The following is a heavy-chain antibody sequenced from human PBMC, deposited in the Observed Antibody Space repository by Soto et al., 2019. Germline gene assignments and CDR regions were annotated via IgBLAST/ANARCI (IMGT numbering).Heavy chain of an antibody. V-gene: IGHV4-30-4*02. Sequence: SDTLSLTCTVSGGSISIGDYYWSWIRQPPGKGLEWIGYIYYSGSTYYNPSLKSRVTISVDTSKNQFSLKLSSVTAADTAVYYCARDSDSGSGSLNWFDPWGQGTLVTVSS. D-gene: IGHD3-10*01. J-gene: IGHJ5*02. CDR3: ARDSDSGSGSLNWFDP. CDR2: IYYSGST. CDR1: GGSISIGDYY.